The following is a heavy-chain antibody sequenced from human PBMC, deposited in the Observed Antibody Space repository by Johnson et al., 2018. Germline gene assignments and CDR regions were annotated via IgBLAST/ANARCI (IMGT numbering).Heavy chain of an antibody. J-gene: IGHJ4*02. V-gene: IGHV3-15*01. CDR1: GFILSSAW. D-gene: IGHD2-2*01. CDR3: NTGYCLSTSCTY. CDR2: IKSKSDGGTT. Sequence: VQLVQSGGGLVKPGGSLRLSCAASGFILSSAWMSWVRQAPGKGLEWVGRIKSKSDGGTTDYAAPVKGRFTITRDDSKNTLYLQMDSLKTEDTAVYYCNTGYCLSTSCTYWGQGTLVTVSS.